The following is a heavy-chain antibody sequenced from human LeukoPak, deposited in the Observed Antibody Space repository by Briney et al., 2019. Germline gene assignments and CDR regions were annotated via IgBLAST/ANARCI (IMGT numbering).Heavy chain of an antibody. J-gene: IGHJ6*04. CDR3: ARDRGSTSSYGMDV. Sequence: GGSLRPSCAASGFTFSSCAMHWVRQAPGKGLEWVAVISYDGSNKYYADSVKGRFTISRDNSKNTLYLQMNSLRAEDTAVYYCARDRGSTSSYGMDVWGKGTTVTVSS. D-gene: IGHD2-2*01. CDR2: ISYDGSNK. V-gene: IGHV3-30*04. CDR1: GFTFSSCA.